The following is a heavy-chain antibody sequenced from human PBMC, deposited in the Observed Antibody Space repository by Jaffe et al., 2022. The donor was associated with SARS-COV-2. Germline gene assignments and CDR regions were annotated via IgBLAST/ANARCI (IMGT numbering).Heavy chain of an antibody. CDR1: GFTFSSYW. J-gene: IGHJ6*02. CDR2: IKQDGSEK. D-gene: IGHD2-2*01. V-gene: IGHV3-7*01. Sequence: EVQLVESGGGLVQPGGSLRLSCAASGFTFSSYWMSWVRQAPGKGLEWVANIKQDGSEKYYVDSVKGRFTISRDNAKNSLYLQMNSLRAEDTAVYYCARDENAVPAAIFLGVWSGVYGMDVWGQGTTVTVSS. CDR3: ARDENAVPAAIFLGVWSGVYGMDV.